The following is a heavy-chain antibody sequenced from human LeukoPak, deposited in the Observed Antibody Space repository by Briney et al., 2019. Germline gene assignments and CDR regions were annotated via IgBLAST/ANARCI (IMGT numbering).Heavy chain of an antibody. V-gene: IGHV4-38-2*02. J-gene: IGHJ5*02. CDR1: GYSISSDYY. D-gene: IGHD3-3*01. CDR2: IHHSGRT. Sequence: PSETLSLTCTAPGYSISSDYYWGWIRQPPGKGLEWIGSIHHSGRTYYNPSLKSRVTISVDTSKNQFSLKLSSVTAADTAVYYCARDHLANLASRLFDPWGQGTLVTVSS. CDR3: ARDHLANLASRLFDP.